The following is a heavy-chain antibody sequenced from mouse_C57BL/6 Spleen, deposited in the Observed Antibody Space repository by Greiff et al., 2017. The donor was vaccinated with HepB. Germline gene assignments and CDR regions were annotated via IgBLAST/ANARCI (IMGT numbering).Heavy chain of an antibody. CDR1: GYTFTSYW. J-gene: IGHJ4*01. V-gene: IGHV1-55*01. CDR3: ARSSNYGSAMDY. D-gene: IGHD2-5*01. Sequence: VQLQQPGAELVKPGASVKMSCKAPGYTFTSYWITWVKQRPGQGLEWIGDIYPGSGSTNYNEKFKSKATLTVDTSSSTAYMQLSSLTSEDSAVYYCARSSNYGSAMDYWGQGTSVTVSS. CDR2: IYPGSGST.